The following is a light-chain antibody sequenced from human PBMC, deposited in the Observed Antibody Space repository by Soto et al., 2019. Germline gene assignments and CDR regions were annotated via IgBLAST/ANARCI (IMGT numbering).Light chain of an antibody. V-gene: IGKV1-39*01. CDR3: QQSYSRPCT. J-gene: IGKJ5*01. CDR1: QSVXXY. CDR2: TSS. Sequence: QSPSSLSAXVGDXVTITCRASQSVXXYLNWYQQKPGQAPELLIYTSSTLQSGVPSRFSGSGSGTDFTLTVSSLQPEDFATDFCQQSYSRPCTFGQGTRLDIK.